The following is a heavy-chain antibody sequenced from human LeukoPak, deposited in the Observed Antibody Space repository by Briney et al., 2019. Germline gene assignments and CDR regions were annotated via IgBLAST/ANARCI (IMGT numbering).Heavy chain of an antibody. CDR1: GFTFDDYA. J-gene: IGHJ4*02. CDR3: AKGARIASRSRHFDY. V-gene: IGHV3-9*01. CDR2: ISWNSGSI. D-gene: IGHD6-13*01. Sequence: GGSLRLSCAASGFTFDDYAMHWVRQAPGKGLEWVSGISWNSGSIGYADSVKGRFTISRDNAKNSLYLQMNSLRAEDTALYYCAKGARIASRSRHFDYWGQGTLVTVSS.